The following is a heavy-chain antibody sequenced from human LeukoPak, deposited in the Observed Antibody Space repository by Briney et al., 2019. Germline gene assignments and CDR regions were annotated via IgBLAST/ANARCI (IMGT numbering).Heavy chain of an antibody. CDR3: ARARGGSSWSGDFQH. Sequence: PSETLSLTCTVSGGSVNSYYWRWIRQSPGKGLEWIGSIYYSGSANYNPSLESRVTLSVDTSKNQFSLKVSSVTAADSVVEYCARARGGSSWSGDFQHWGQGTLVTISS. V-gene: IGHV4-59*02. D-gene: IGHD2-15*01. J-gene: IGHJ1*01. CDR2: IYYSGSA. CDR1: GGSVNSYY.